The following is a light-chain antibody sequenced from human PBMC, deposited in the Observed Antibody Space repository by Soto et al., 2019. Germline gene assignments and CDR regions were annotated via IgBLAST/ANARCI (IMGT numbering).Light chain of an antibody. CDR1: SSDVGGYNY. V-gene: IGLV2-14*01. CDR3: SSYTGSNIV. Sequence: QSALTQPASVSGSPGQSITISCTGTSSDVGGYNYVSWYQHHPDKAPKFMIYEVSNRPSGVSSRFSGSKSGNTASLTISGLQAEDEADYYCSSYTGSNIVFGGGTKLTVL. J-gene: IGLJ3*02. CDR2: EVS.